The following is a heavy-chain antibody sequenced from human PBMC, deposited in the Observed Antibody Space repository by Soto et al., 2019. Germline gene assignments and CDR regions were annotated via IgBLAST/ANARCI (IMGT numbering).Heavy chain of an antibody. CDR3: AREKANYYALRGFRV. J-gene: IGHJ4*02. CDR2: ISPSSNTI. V-gene: IGHV3-11*01. Sequence: AQLEQSGGGLVKPGGSLRLSCAASGFTFDDYYMMWIRQATGKDLEWVAYISPSSNTIYYADSVKGRFTVSRDNGRNSVLLQLKSLRVEDTAVYYCAREKANYYALRGFRVWGQRTLVSVSS. CDR1: GFTFDDYY. D-gene: IGHD3-22*01.